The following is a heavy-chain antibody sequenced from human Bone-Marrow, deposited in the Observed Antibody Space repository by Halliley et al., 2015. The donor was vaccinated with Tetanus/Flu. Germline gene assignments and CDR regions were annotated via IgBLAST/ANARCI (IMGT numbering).Heavy chain of an antibody. J-gene: IGHJ4*02. CDR3: ARDLGTYSISWSGGGLDS. CDR2: IYYNGNT. V-gene: IGHV4-59*01. Sequence: YIYYNGNTNYNPSLKSRVTIAVDTSKNRFSLKLSSVTAADTAVYYCARDLGTYSISWSGGGLDSWGQGTLVTVSS. D-gene: IGHD6-13*01.